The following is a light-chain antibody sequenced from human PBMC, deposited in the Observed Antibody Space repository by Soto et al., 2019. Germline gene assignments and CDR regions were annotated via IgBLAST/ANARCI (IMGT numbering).Light chain of an antibody. V-gene: IGKV3-20*01. J-gene: IGKJ3*01. CDR2: GAS. CDR1: QSVNSNY. Sequence: EIVLTQSPGTLSLSPGERATLSCRASQSVNSNYLVWYQQKPGQAPRLLIYGASTRAAGITDRFSGSGSGTEITLTISRLEPEDFAVYYCQHYDNSPLFGPGTKVDI. CDR3: QHYDNSPL.